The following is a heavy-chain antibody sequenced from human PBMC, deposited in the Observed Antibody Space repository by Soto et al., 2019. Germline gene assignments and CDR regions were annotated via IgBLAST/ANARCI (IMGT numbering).Heavy chain of an antibody. CDR3: ARESHDILTGPPWVWYFDL. J-gene: IGHJ2*01. CDR2: INDRGSI. D-gene: IGHD3-9*01. V-gene: IGHV4-34*01. Sequence: VALLESGGGLVQPGGSLRLSCAASGFTFSDFAMSWVRQAPGKGLEWIGEINDRGSINYNPSLKSRVSISVDTSKNHYSLNLRSVTAADTAVYYCARESHDILTGPPWVWYFDLWGRGTLVTVSS. CDR1: GFTFSDFA.